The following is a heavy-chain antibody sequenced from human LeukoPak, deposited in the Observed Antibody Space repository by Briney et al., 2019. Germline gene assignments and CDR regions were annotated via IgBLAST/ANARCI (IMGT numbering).Heavy chain of an antibody. CDR2: IDWDDDK. CDR1: GFSLCTSGMC. V-gene: IGHV2-70*01. CDR3: ARIPAYYYDSSGNDY. J-gene: IGHJ4*02. Sequence: SGPTLVNPTQTLTLTYTFSGFSLCTSGMCVSWIRQPPGKALEWLALIDWDDDKYYSTSLKTRLTISKDTSKNQVVLTMTNMDPVDTATYYCARIPAYYYDSSGNDYWGQGTLVTVSS. D-gene: IGHD3-22*01.